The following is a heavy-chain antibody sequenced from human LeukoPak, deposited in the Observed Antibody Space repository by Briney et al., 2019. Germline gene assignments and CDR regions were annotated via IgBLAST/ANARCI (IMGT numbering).Heavy chain of an antibody. CDR1: GGTFSSYA. CDR3: ASSAKTTGSRGYFDY. Sequence: SVKVSCKASGGTFSSYAISWVRQAPGQGLEWMGGIIPIFGTANYAQKFQGRVTITADESTSTAYMELSSLRSEDTAVYYCASSAKTTGSRGYFDYWGQGTLVTVPS. J-gene: IGHJ4*02. CDR2: IIPIFGTA. D-gene: IGHD3-9*01. V-gene: IGHV1-69*01.